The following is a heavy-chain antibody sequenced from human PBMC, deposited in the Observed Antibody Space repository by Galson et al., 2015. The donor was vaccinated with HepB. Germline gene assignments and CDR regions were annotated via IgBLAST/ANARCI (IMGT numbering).Heavy chain of an antibody. CDR1: GGSISSGSYY. V-gene: IGHV4-61*02. Sequence: LSLTCTVSGGSISSGSYYWSWIRQPAGKGLEWIGRIYTSGSTNYNPSLKSRVTMSVDTSKNQFSLKLSSVTAADTAVYYCARDLGAYCSSTSCSDAFDIWGQGTMVTVSS. J-gene: IGHJ3*02. CDR3: ARDLGAYCSSTSCSDAFDI. D-gene: IGHD2-2*01. CDR2: IYTSGST.